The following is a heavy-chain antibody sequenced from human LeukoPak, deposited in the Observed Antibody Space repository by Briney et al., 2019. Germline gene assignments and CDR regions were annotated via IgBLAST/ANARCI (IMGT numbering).Heavy chain of an antibody. J-gene: IGHJ6*02. V-gene: IGHV3-66*02. CDR3: ARGPNYGDYAYYGMDV. D-gene: IGHD4-17*01. CDR2: IYSGSST. CDR1: GFTVSSNY. Sequence: GGSLRLSCAASGFTVSSNYMSWVRQAPGKGLEWDSVIYSGSSTYYADSVKGRFTISRDNSKNTLYLQMNSLRAEDTAVYYCARGPNYGDYAYYGMDVWGQGTTVTVSS.